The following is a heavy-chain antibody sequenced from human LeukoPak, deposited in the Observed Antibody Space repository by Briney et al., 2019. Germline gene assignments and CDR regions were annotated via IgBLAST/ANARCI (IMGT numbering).Heavy chain of an antibody. CDR3: ARTRYYYGSGSPPDY. Sequence: PGGSLRLSCAASGFTFSSYWMSWVRQAPGKGLEWVANIKQDGSEKYYVDSVKGRFTISRDNAKNSLYLQMNSLRAEDTAVYYCARTRYYYGSGSPPDYWGQGTLVTVSS. J-gene: IGHJ4*02. D-gene: IGHD3-10*01. CDR2: IKQDGSEK. CDR1: GFTFSSYW. V-gene: IGHV3-7*01.